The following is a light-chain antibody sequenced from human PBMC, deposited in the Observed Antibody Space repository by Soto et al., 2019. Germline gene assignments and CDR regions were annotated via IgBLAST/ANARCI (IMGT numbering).Light chain of an antibody. CDR3: QQRNSWPLT. J-gene: IGKJ4*01. Sequence: MLMTQSPATLSVSPGERVTLSSRTSHSVNSHVAWYQQKPGQAPRLLLYGASTRATGIPARFSGSGSGTDFTLTISSLEPEDFAVYYCQQRNSWPLTFGGGTKVDIK. CDR2: GAS. CDR1: HSVNSH. V-gene: IGKV3-11*01.